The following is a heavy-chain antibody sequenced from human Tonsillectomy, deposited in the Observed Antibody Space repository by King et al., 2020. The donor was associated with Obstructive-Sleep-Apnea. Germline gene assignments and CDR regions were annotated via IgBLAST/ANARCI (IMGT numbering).Heavy chain of an antibody. CDR1: GFTFSSYS. J-gene: IGHJ3*02. CDR3: ARDEDYYGNAFDI. Sequence: VQLVESGGGLVQPGGSLRLSCAASGFTFSSYSMNWVRQAPGKGLEWVSYISTSSSTIYYADSVKGRFTISRDNAKNSLYLQMNSLRAEDTAMYYCARDEDYYGNAFDIWGQGTMVTVSS. D-gene: IGHD3-10*01. V-gene: IGHV3-48*04. CDR2: ISTSSSTI.